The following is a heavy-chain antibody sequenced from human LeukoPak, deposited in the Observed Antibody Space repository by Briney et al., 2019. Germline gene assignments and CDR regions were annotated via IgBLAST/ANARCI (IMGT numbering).Heavy chain of an antibody. CDR1: GYTFTSYD. D-gene: IGHD6-19*01. CDR3: ARGHSSGWY. V-gene: IGHV1-8*01. J-gene: IGHJ4*02. Sequence: GASVKVSCKASGYTFTSYDINWVRQATGQGLDWMGWTNPNSGNTGYAQKFQGRVIMTRDTSIRTAYMELSSLISDDTAVYYCARGHSSGWYWGQGTLVTVSS. CDR2: TNPNSGNT.